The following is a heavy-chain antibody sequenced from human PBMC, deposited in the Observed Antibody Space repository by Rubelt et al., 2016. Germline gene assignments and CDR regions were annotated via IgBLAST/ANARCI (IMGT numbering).Heavy chain of an antibody. CDR2: ISGSGGST. CDR1: GGSFSGYY. Sequence: VQLQQWGAGLLKPSETLSLTCAVYGGSFSGYYWSWIRQPPGKGLEWVSAISGSGGSTYYADSVEGRFTISRDNSKNTLYLQMNSLRAEDTAVYYCAKESVGGCSGGSCYYDYWGQGTLVTVSS. D-gene: IGHD2-15*01. J-gene: IGHJ4*02. V-gene: IGHV3-23*01. CDR3: AKESVGGCSGGSCYYDY.